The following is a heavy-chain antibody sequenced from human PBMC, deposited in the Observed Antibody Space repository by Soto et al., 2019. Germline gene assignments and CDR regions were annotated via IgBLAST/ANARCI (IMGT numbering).Heavy chain of an antibody. CDR2: IIPIFGTA. Sequence: SVKVSCKASGGTFSSYAISWVRQAPGQGLEWMGGIIPIFGTANYAQKFQGRVTITADESTSTAYMELSSLRSEDTAVYYCARTENYYDSSGYYPSFDYWGQGTLATVSS. CDR1: GGTFSSYA. J-gene: IGHJ4*02. V-gene: IGHV1-69*13. D-gene: IGHD3-22*01. CDR3: ARTENYYDSSGYYPSFDY.